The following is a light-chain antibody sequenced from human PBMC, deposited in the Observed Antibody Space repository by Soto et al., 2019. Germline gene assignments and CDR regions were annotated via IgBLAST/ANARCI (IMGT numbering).Light chain of an antibody. CDR1: QTVRNNY. CDR3: QQRSNWPIT. J-gene: IGKJ5*01. Sequence: EIVLTQSPGTLSLSPGEIATLSCRASQTVRNNYLAWYQQKPGQAPRLLIYDASSRATGIPDRFSGGGSGTDFTLTISSLEPEDFAVYYCQQRSNWPITFGQGTRLEIK. V-gene: IGKV3D-20*02. CDR2: DAS.